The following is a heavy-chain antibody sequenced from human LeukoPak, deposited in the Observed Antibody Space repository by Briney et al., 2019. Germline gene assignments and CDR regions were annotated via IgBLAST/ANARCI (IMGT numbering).Heavy chain of an antibody. CDR2: INAYNGNT. J-gene: IGHJ4*02. CDR3: ARAGSYCSGGTCLYFFDY. CDR1: GYTFTNYG. D-gene: IGHD2-15*01. Sequence: ASVKVSCKASGYTFTNYGISWVRQAPGQGLEWMAWINAYNGNTNYPQNLQGRVTVTTDTSTGTAYMELRSLKSDDTAVYYCARAGSYCSGGTCLYFFDYWGQGTLVTVSS. V-gene: IGHV1-18*01.